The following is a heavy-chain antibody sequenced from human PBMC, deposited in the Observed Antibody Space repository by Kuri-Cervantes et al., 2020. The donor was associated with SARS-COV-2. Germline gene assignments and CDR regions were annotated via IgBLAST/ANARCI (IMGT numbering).Heavy chain of an antibody. J-gene: IGHJ4*02. CDR1: GFTFSSYE. V-gene: IGHV3-74*01. Sequence: LSLTCAASGFTFSSYEMNWVRQAPGKGLVWVSRINPDGSYTNNADSVKGRFTLSRDNAKNMLFLQMNSLRAEATAVYYCVRDGDHWNFDYWGQGTLVTVSS. CDR2: INPDGSYT. CDR3: VRDGDHWNFDY. D-gene: IGHD1-1*01.